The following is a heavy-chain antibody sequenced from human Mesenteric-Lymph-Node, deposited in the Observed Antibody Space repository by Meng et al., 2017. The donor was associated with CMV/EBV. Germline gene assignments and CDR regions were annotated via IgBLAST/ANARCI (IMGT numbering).Heavy chain of an antibody. CDR2: VSAYNSNT. CDR1: YIFTSYG. CDR3: ALGGYCSGGSCYSDFDY. V-gene: IGHV1-18*04. J-gene: IGHJ4*02. Sequence: YIFTSYGISWVRQAPGRGLEWMGWVSAYNSNTNYAQKFQGRVTMTTDTSTSTAYMELRSLRSDDTAVYYCALGGYCSGGSCYSDFDYWGQGTLVTVSS. D-gene: IGHD2-15*01.